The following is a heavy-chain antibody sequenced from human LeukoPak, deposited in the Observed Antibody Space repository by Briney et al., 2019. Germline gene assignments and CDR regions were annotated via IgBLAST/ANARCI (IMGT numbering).Heavy chain of an antibody. CDR3: ARASSSSVGSAFDV. Sequence: SETLSLTCTVSGGSISTSSYYWGWIRQPPGKGLEYIGSLFYSGSTYRNPSLMTRVTISVDTSKNQFSLKLGSLTAADTAVHFCARASSSSVGSAFDVWGQGKMVTVSS. V-gene: IGHV4-39*01. CDR1: GGSISTSSYY. D-gene: IGHD6-6*01. J-gene: IGHJ3*01. CDR2: LFYSGST.